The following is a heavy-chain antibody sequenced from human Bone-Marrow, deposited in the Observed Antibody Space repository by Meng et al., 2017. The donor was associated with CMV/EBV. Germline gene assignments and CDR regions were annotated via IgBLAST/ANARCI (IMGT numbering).Heavy chain of an antibody. CDR1: GFTFSSYA. CDR3: AKLRLLRPQYGMDF. Sequence: GESLKISCAASGFTFSSYAMHWVRQAPGKGLEWVAVISYDGSNKYYADSVKGRFTISRDNAKNSLYLQMNSLRAEDTAVYYCAKLRLLRPQYGMDFWGQGTTVTVSS. CDR2: ISYDGSNK. J-gene: IGHJ6*02. V-gene: IGHV3-30*04. D-gene: IGHD3-3*01.